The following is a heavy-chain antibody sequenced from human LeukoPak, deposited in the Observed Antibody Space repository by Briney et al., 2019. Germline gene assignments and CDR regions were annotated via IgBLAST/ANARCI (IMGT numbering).Heavy chain of an antibody. Sequence: PGGSLRLSCAASGFTFSSYEMNWVRQAPGKGREWVSYISSSGSTIYYADSVKGRFTISRDNAKNSLYLQMNSLRAEDTAVYYCARVNQGAFDIWGQGTMVTVSS. J-gene: IGHJ3*02. V-gene: IGHV3-48*03. CDR2: ISSSGSTI. CDR3: ARVNQGAFDI. CDR1: GFTFSSYE.